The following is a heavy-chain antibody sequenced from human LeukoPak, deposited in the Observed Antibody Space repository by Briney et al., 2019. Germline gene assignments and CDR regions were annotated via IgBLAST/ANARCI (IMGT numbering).Heavy chain of an antibody. D-gene: IGHD6-6*01. Sequence: PGASVKVSCKASGGTFSSYAISWVRQAPGQGLEWMGGIIPIFGTANYAQKFQGRVTITTDESTSTAYMELSSLRTEDTAVYYCARALAAARPGYYYYYVDVWGKGTTVTVSS. CDR1: GGTFSSYA. CDR2: IIPIFGTA. CDR3: ARALAAARPGYYYYYVDV. V-gene: IGHV1-69*05. J-gene: IGHJ6*03.